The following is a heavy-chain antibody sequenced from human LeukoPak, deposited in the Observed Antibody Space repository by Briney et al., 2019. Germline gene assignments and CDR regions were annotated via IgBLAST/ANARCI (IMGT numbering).Heavy chain of an antibody. CDR1: GFTFSSYG. D-gene: IGHD6-6*01. V-gene: IGHV3-30*02. CDR2: IRYDGSNK. CDR3: ARRDSSSSGENY. J-gene: IGHJ4*02. Sequence: PGGSLRLSCAASGFTFSSYGMHWVRQAPGKGLEWVAFIRYDGSNKYYADSVKGRFTISRDNSKNTLYLQMNSLRAEDTAVYYCARRDSSSSGENYWGQGTLVTVSS.